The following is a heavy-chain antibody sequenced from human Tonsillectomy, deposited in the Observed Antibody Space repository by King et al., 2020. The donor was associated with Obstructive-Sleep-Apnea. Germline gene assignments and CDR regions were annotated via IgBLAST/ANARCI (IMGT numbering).Heavy chain of an antibody. CDR1: GGSISSSAFY. CDR3: ARVVGYNSGWPTYYFDY. Sequence: QLQESGPGLVKPSETLSLTCTVSGGSISSSAFYWGWIRQPPGKGLEWIGSIYYSGSTYYNPSLKSRVTISVDTSKNQFSLKLSSLTAADTAVYYCARVVGYNSGWPTYYFDYWGQGTLVTVSS. J-gene: IGHJ4*02. CDR2: IYYSGST. V-gene: IGHV4-39*07. D-gene: IGHD6-19*01.